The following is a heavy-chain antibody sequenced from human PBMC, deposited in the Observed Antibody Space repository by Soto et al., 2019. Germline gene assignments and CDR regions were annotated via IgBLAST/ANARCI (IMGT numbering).Heavy chain of an antibody. J-gene: IGHJ3*02. V-gene: IGHV1-3*05. CDR3: ARSPTFGGFDI. Sequence: QVQLVQSGAEEKKPGASVKVSCKASGYTFTSYAMHWVRQAPGQRLEWMGWINAGNGNTKYSQKFQGRVTITSDTSASTAYMELSSLRSEHTAVYFCARSPTFGGFDIWGQGTMVTVSS. D-gene: IGHD3-16*01. CDR2: INAGNGNT. CDR1: GYTFTSYA.